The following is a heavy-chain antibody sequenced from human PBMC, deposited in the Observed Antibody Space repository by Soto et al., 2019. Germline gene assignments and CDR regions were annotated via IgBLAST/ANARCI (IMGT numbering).Heavy chain of an antibody. CDR2: FNPTSGST. CDR3: ARDLAAGDH. D-gene: IGHD6-13*01. V-gene: IGHV1-46*01. CDR1: EYTFTNYY. Sequence: QVQLVQSGAEVKKPGASVKVSCRASEYTFTNYYIHWVRQAPGQGLEWLAIFNPTSGSTNYAQEFQGRVSLTMDTSTSTVYMELSGLRSEDTAMFYCARDLAAGDHWGQGTLVTVSS. J-gene: IGHJ4*02.